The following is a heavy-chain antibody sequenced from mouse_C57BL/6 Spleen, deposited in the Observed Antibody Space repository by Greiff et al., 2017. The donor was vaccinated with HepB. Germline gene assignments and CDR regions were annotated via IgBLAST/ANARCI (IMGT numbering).Heavy chain of an antibody. Sequence: QVQLQQPGAELVKPGASVKMSCKASGYTFTSYWITWVKQRPGQGLEWIGDIYPGSGSTNYNEKFKSKATLTVDTSSSTAYMQLSSLTSEDSAVYYCARWGYGSRGLFAYWGQGTLVTVSA. D-gene: IGHD1-1*01. J-gene: IGHJ3*01. V-gene: IGHV1-55*01. CDR1: GYTFTSYW. CDR2: IYPGSGST. CDR3: ARWGYGSRGLFAY.